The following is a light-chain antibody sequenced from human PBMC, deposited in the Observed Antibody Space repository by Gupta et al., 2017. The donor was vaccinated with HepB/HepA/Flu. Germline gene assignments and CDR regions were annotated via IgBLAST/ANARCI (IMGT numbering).Light chain of an antibody. CDR1: QSLLHRNGYNY. J-gene: IGKJ5*01. CDR3: KQALKTPIT. Sequence: DIVMTQSPLSLPVTPGEPTSISCRSSQSLLHRNGYNYLDWYLQKPGQSPQLPIYLASNRASGVPDRFSGSGSGTDFTLTISSVETEDVGVYYCKQALKTPITFGQGTRLEIK. CDR2: LAS. V-gene: IGKV2-28*01.